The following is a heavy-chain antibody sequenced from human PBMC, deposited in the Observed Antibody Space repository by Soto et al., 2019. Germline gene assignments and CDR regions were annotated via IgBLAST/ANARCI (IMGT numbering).Heavy chain of an antibody. CDR1: GFTVSTNY. CDR3: ARERGRGKYHYDY. D-gene: IGHD3-16*01. V-gene: IGHV3-66*01. CDR2: IYDGRST. Sequence: EVQLVESGGGLVQPGGSLRLSCAASGFTVSTNYMSWVRQVPGKGLEWVSVIYDGRSTYYADSVKGRFTISIDNSKNTRHLQMNSLRVEDTAVYYCARERGRGKYHYDYWGQGTLVTVSS. J-gene: IGHJ4*02.